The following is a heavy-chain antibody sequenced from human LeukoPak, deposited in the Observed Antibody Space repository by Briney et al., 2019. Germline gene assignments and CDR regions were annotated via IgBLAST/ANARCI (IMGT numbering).Heavy chain of an antibody. Sequence: GRSLRLSCAASGFTFSSYSMNWVRQAPGKGLEWVSSISSSSSYIYYADSVKGRFTISRDNAKNSLYLQMNSLRAEDTAVYYCAKVSESNYDFLTGYYTPYYFDYWGQGTLVTVSS. J-gene: IGHJ4*02. D-gene: IGHD3-9*01. CDR2: ISSSSSYI. CDR1: GFTFSSYS. V-gene: IGHV3-21*04. CDR3: AKVSESNYDFLTGYYTPYYFDY.